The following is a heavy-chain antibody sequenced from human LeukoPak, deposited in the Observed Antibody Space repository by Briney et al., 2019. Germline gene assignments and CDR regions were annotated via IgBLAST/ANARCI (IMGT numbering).Heavy chain of an antibody. V-gene: IGHV3-30*02. D-gene: IGHD2/OR15-2a*01. CDR2: MRDDGSSE. CDR3: AKLVDYCEGRTCFTTYYYADI. CDR1: GLTFSMYG. Sequence: PRGSLRLSCEVSGLTFSMYGMHWVRQAPGQGREGVTFMRDDGSSEHYADSVKGRFTDSRDHSKNTLYLQMNSLTLEDTAVYFCAKLVDYCEGRTCFTTYYYADIWGKGTTVTVSS. J-gene: IGHJ6*03.